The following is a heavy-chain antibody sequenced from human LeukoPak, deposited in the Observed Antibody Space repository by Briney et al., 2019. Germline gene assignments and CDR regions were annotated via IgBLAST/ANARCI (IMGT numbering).Heavy chain of an antibody. Sequence: SETLSLTCAVSGGSIGNYYWSWIRQPAGKGLEWIGRICTSGSTNYNPSLKSRVTMSVDTSKNQFSLKLSSVTAADTAVYYCARDQWEYYYDSSGYGNWFDPWGQGTLVTVSS. CDR2: ICTSGST. CDR3: ARDQWEYYYDSSGYGNWFDP. V-gene: IGHV4-4*07. D-gene: IGHD3-22*01. CDR1: GGSIGNYY. J-gene: IGHJ5*02.